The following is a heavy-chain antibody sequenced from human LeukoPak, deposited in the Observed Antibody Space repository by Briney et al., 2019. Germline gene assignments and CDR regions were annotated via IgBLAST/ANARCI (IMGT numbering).Heavy chain of an antibody. CDR1: GGSISNSTYY. Sequence: SETLSLTCTVSGGSISNSTYYWGWLRQAPGLELEWIGSFYYLGDTYYKPSLRSRVTMSVDTSKNQFSLKLNAVTAADTAVYYCTTFRGPPNYFDYWGQGNLVTVSS. CDR2: FYYLGDT. CDR3: TTFRGPPNYFDY. V-gene: IGHV4-39*07. D-gene: IGHD2-21*01. J-gene: IGHJ4*02.